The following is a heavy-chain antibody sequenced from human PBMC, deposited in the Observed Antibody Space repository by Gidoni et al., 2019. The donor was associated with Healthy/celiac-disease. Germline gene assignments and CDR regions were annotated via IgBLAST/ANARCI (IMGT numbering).Heavy chain of an antibody. D-gene: IGHD1-26*01. Sequence: QVQLVQSGAEVKKPGASVKVSCKASGYTFTSYAMHWVRQAPGQRLEWMGWINAGNGNKKYSQKFQGRVTITRDTSASTAYMELSSLRSEDTAVYYCARDRGSFPDYWGQGTLVTVSS. J-gene: IGHJ4*02. CDR2: INAGNGNK. V-gene: IGHV1-3*01. CDR3: ARDRGSFPDY. CDR1: GYTFTSYA.